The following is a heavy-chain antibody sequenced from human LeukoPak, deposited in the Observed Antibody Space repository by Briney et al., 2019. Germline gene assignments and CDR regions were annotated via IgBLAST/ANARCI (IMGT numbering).Heavy chain of an antibody. J-gene: IGHJ4*02. CDR3: ARRYCSGGSCYSYFDC. D-gene: IGHD2-15*01. Sequence: GGSPKISLKGSGYSLPSSWIGLVPPSPGKGAGVVGINYPGDSDTRYSPSFQGPVTISADNSISTAYLQWSRLKATDTAMYYCARRYCSGGSCYSYFDCWGQGALVTVSS. V-gene: IGHV5-51*01. CDR2: NYPGDSDT. CDR1: GYSLPSSW.